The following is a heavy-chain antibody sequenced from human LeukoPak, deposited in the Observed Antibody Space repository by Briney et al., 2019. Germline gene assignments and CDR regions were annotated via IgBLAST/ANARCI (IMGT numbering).Heavy chain of an antibody. CDR2: IYYSGST. Sequence: SETLSLACTVSGGSIRSSYYYWGWIRQPPGKGLEWIGYIYYSGSTNYNPSLKSRVTISVDTSKNQFSLKLSSVTAADTAVHYCARVWLGPGTQYYYYYGMDVWGQGTTVTVSS. J-gene: IGHJ6*02. CDR3: ARVWLGPGTQYYYYYGMDV. V-gene: IGHV4-61*05. CDR1: GGSIRSSYYY. D-gene: IGHD3-10*01.